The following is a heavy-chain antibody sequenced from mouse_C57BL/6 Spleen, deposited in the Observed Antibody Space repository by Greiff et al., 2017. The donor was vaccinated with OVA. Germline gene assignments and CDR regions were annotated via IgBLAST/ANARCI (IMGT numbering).Heavy chain of an antibody. CDR3: AIDYDDYAMDY. J-gene: IGHJ4*01. V-gene: IGHV1-64*01. Sequence: VQLQQPGAELVKPGASVKLSCKASGYTFTSYWMHWVKQRPGQGLEWIGMIHPNSGSTNYNEKFKSKATLNVDKSSSTDYMQLSSLTSEDSAVYYCAIDYDDYAMDYWGQGTSVTVSS. CDR2: IHPNSGST. D-gene: IGHD2-4*01. CDR1: GYTFTSYW.